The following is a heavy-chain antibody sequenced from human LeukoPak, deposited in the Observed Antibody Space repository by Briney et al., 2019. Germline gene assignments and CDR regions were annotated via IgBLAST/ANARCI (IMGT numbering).Heavy chain of an antibody. J-gene: IGHJ4*02. CDR1: GFTFSSYA. Sequence: GGSLRLSCAASGFTFSSYAMSWVRQAPGKGLEWVSSISSSSSYIYYADSVKGRFTISRDNAKNSLYLQMNSLRAEDTAVYYCARARYYDSSGYYYYWGQGTLVTVSS. CDR2: ISSSSSYI. D-gene: IGHD3-22*01. V-gene: IGHV3-21*01. CDR3: ARARYYDSSGYYYY.